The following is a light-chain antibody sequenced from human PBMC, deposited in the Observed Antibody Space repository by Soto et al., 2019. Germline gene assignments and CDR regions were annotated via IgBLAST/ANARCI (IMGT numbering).Light chain of an antibody. CDR1: QSLVHSDGNTY. CDR3: MLGTQPYT. J-gene: IGKJ2*01. V-gene: IGKV2-24*01. Sequence: DVVMTQTPLSSPVTLGQPASISCRSSQSLVHSDGNTYLSWLLQRPGQPPRLLIYMISNRFYGVPDRFNGSGAGTDFPLKISRVEAEDVGVYYCMLGTQPYTFGQGTKLEIK. CDR2: MIS.